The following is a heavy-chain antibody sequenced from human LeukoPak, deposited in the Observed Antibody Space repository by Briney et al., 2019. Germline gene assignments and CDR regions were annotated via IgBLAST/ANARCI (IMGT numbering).Heavy chain of an antibody. Sequence: PGGSLRLSCAASGFTFNDYPMHRVRQAPGKGLEWVSAISGSGGSTYYADSVKGRFTISRDNSKNTLYLQMNSLRAEDTAVYYCAKDLWIRQFGELYFDYWGQGTLVTVSS. CDR3: AKDLWIRQFGELYFDY. CDR2: ISGSGGST. CDR1: GFTFNDYP. D-gene: IGHD3-10*01. V-gene: IGHV3-23*01. J-gene: IGHJ4*02.